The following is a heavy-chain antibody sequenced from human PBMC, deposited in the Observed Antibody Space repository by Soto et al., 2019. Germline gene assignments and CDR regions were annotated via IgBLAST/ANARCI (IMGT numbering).Heavy chain of an antibody. D-gene: IGHD3-22*01. V-gene: IGHV1-58*01. CDR2: IVVGSGNT. Sequence: SVKVSCKASGFTFTSSAVQWVRQARGQRLEWIGWIVVGSGNTNYAQKFQERVTITRDMSTSTAYMELSSLRSEDTAVYYCAAIPASYDSSGSAPRWFDPWGQGTLVTVSS. J-gene: IGHJ5*02. CDR1: GFTFTSSA. CDR3: AAIPASYDSSGSAPRWFDP.